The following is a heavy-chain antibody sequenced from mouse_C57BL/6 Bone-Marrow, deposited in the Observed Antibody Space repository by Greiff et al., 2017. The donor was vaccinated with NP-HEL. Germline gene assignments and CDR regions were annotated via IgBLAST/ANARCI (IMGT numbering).Heavy chain of an antibody. D-gene: IGHD1-1*01. CDR3: ARDIYYYGSSYFDY. Sequence: EVNLVESEGGLVQPGSSMKLSCTASGFTFSDYYMAWVRQVPEKGLEWVANINYDGSSTYYLDSLKSRFIISRDNAKNILYLQMSSLKSEDTATYYCARDIYYYGSSYFDYWGQGTTLTVSS. CDR1: GFTFSDYY. J-gene: IGHJ2*01. CDR2: INYDGSST. V-gene: IGHV5-16*01.